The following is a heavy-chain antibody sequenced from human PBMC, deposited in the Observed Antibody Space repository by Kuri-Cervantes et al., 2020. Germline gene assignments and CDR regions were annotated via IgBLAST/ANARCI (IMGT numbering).Heavy chain of an antibody. Sequence: GGSLRLSCAASGFTFSSYAMSWVRQAPGKGLEWVSAISGTGGTTYYADSVKGRFTISRDNSKNTLYLQMNSLRAEDTAVYYCAEGVVYASSSDAFDFWGQGTMVTVSS. D-gene: IGHD6-6*01. J-gene: IGHJ3*01. CDR2: ISGTGGTT. CDR3: AEGVVYASSSDAFDF. CDR1: GFTFSSYA. V-gene: IGHV3-23*01.